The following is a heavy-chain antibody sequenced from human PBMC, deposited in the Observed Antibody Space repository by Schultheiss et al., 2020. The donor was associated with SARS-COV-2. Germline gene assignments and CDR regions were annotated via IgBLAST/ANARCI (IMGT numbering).Heavy chain of an antibody. CDR1: GFTFSSYS. J-gene: IGHJ4*02. CDR2: ISSSSSTI. D-gene: IGHD2-15*01. Sequence: GGSLRLSCAASGFTFSSYSMNWVRQAPGKGLEWVSYISSSSSTIYYADSVKGRFTISRDNAKNSLYLQMNSLRDEDTAVYYCARVDIVVVVAAIYFDYWGQGTLVTVSS. V-gene: IGHV3-48*02. CDR3: ARVDIVVVVAAIYFDY.